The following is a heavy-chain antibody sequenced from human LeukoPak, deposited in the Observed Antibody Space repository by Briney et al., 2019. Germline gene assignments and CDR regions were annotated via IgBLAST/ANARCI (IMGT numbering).Heavy chain of an antibody. V-gene: IGHV3-23*01. CDR2: IIYTGGST. Sequence: GGSLRLSCAASGLTFGSYDMTWVRQAPGKGLEWVSTIIYTGGSTYYADSVKGRFTTSRDNSKNTLFLQVSSLRAEDTAVYYCATSRPRKFPGTYVAWVALDVWGQGTMVTVSS. CDR3: ATSRPRKFPGTYVAWVALDV. CDR1: GLTFGSYD. D-gene: IGHD1-26*01. J-gene: IGHJ3*01.